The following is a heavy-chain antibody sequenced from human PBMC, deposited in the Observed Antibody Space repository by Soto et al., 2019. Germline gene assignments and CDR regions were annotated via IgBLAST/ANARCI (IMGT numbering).Heavy chain of an antibody. CDR3: ARDGDSGYDYFYDY. J-gene: IGHJ4*02. V-gene: IGHV1-2*02. CDR2: INPNSGGT. CDR1: GYTFTGYY. D-gene: IGHD5-12*01. Sequence: ASVKVSCKASGYTFTGYYMHWVRQAPGQGLEWVGWINPNSGGTNYAQKFQGRVTMTRDTSISTAYMELSRLRSDDTAVYYCARDGDSGYDYFYDYWGQGTLVTVSS.